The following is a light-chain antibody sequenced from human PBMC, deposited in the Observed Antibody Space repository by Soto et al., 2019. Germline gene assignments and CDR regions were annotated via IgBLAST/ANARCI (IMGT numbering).Light chain of an antibody. J-gene: IGKJ1*01. CDR1: QSISTW. CDR3: QQYNTYSWT. V-gene: IGKV1-5*01. Sequence: DIQMTQSPSTLSASVGDRVTITCRAGQSISTWLAWYQQRPGQAPKLLISAASNLESGVPSRFSGSGSGTEFTLTISGLQPDDFATDYGQQYNTYSWTFGQGPKV. CDR2: AAS.